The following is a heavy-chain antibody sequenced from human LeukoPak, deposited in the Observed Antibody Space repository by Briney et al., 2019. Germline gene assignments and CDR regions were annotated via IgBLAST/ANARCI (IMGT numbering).Heavy chain of an antibody. J-gene: IGHJ4*02. CDR3: ARGGTRAFDY. V-gene: IGHV3-11*06. D-gene: IGHD2-8*01. CDR2: ISSTSSHT. CDR1: GFPFTSGFTIRDYY. Sequence: PGETLTLSCAGSGFPFTSGFTIRDYYLSWIRRAPGKGREWVSYISSTSSHTSYAEYVKGRCTISSDNAINSLFLQVNGLRGEDTAIYCCARGGTRAFDYWGQGTLVTVSS.